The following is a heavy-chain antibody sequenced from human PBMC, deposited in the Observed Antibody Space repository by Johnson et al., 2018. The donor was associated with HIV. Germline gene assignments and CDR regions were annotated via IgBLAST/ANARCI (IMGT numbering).Heavy chain of an antibody. CDR2: ISGSGGST. CDR1: GFTFSSYA. J-gene: IGHJ3*02. CDR3: AKDIASGYTNGGTLDI. Sequence: VQLVESGGGLVQPGGSLRLSCAASGFTFSSYAMSWVRQAPGKGLEWVSAISGSGGSTYYADSVKGRFTISRDNSKNSLYLQMNSLRPEDTGLYYCAKDIASGYTNGGTLDIWGQGTMVTVSS. V-gene: IGHV3-23*04. D-gene: IGHD6-19*01.